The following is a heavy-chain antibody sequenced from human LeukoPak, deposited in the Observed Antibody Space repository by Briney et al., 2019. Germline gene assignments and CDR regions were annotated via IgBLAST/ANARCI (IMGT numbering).Heavy chain of an antibody. J-gene: IGHJ4*02. D-gene: IGHD1-26*01. CDR1: GFTFSSYA. CDR2: ISGSGGST. CDR3: GSSAPRIVGASKGPSD. Sequence: AGGSLRLSCAVSGFTFSSYAMSWVRQAPGKGLEWVSVISGSGGSTYYSDSVEGRFTISRDNSKNTLYLQMNSLRAEDTAVYYCGSSAPRIVGASKGPSDWGQGTLVTVSS. V-gene: IGHV3-23*01.